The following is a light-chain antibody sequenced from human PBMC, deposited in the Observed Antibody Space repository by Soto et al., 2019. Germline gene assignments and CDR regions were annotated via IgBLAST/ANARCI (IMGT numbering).Light chain of an antibody. J-gene: IGKJ4*01. CDR1: QDIRSW. CDR3: QQATNFPLS. Sequence: DIQMTQSPSSVSASVGDRVTITCRASQDIRSWLAWCQQKPGKAPKLLIYAASTLQSGVPSRFSGSGSGTDFTLTISSLQPEDFATYYCQQATNFPLSFGGGTKVEI. CDR2: AAS. V-gene: IGKV1D-12*01.